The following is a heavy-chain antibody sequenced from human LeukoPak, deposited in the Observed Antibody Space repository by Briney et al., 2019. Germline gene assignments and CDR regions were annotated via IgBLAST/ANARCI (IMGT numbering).Heavy chain of an antibody. CDR2: IYYSGST. CDR1: GGSISSGGYY. Sequence: SQTLSLTCTVSGGSISSGGYYWTWIRQRPGKGLEWIGYIYYSGSTYYNPSLRSRVTISIDTSTNQFSLKLSSVTAADTAVCYCARVNIAAAGISSWFAPWGQGALVTVSS. CDR3: ARVNIAAAGISSWFAP. V-gene: IGHV4-31*03. J-gene: IGHJ5*02. D-gene: IGHD6-13*01.